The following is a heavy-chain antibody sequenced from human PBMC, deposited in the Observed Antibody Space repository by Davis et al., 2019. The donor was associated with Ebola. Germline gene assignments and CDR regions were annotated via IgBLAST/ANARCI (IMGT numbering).Heavy chain of an antibody. J-gene: IGHJ4*02. CDR3: ARRAYDSSGYYGY. D-gene: IGHD3-22*01. V-gene: IGHV5-10-1*01. CDR1: GYSFTSYW. CDR2: IDPSDSYT. Sequence: KVSCKGSGYSFTSYWISWVRQMPGKGLEWMGRIDPSDSYTNYSPSFQGHVTISADKSISTAYLQWSSLKASDTAMYYCARRAYDSSGYYGYWGQGTLVTVSS.